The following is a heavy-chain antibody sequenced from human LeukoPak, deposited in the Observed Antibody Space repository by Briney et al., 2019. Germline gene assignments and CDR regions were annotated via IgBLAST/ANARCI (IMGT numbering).Heavy chain of an antibody. D-gene: IGHD2-21*02. Sequence: PSETLSLTCTVSGDFITAYYWSWIRQPPGKGLEWIGYLYYSGSTEYNPSLRSRVTISLEMSKHQFSLNLTSVTAADTAVYYCASNTATVFDYWGQGALVTVSS. CDR1: GDFITAYY. CDR2: LYYSGST. J-gene: IGHJ4*02. CDR3: ASNTATVFDY. V-gene: IGHV4-59*01.